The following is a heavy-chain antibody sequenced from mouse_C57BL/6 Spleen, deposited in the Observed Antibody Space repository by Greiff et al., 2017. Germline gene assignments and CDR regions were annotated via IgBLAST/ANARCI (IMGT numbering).Heavy chain of an antibody. Sequence: QVQLQQSGAELAKPGASVKLSCKASGYTFTSYWMHWVKQRPGQGLEWIGYLNPSSGYTKYNQKFKDKATLTADKSSSTAYMQLSSLTYEDSAVYDCARRLLTTVVAEGAMDDWGQGTSVTVSS. D-gene: IGHD1-1*01. J-gene: IGHJ4*01. CDR1: GYTFTSYW. V-gene: IGHV1-7*01. CDR3: ARRLLTTVVAEGAMDD. CDR2: LNPSSGYT.